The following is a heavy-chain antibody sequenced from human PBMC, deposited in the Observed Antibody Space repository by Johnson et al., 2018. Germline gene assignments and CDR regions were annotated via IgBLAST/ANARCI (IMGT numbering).Heavy chain of an antibody. Sequence: QVQLVQSGGGVVQPGRSPRLSCAASGFTFSIYGIHWVRQAPGKGLEWVSILYSDGSTKYADSVKGRFTIPRDKTKNTLNLQMNSLRAEDTAVYYCARVRNGASATKFYYFYYRMDVWRQGTTVTVSS. CDR2: LYSDGST. J-gene: IGHJ6*02. CDR1: GFTFSIYG. D-gene: IGHD4-17*01. V-gene: IGHV3-NL1*01. CDR3: ARVRNGASATKFYYFYYRMDV.